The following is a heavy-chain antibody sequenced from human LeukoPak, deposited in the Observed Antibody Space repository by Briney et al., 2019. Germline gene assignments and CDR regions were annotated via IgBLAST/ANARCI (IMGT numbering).Heavy chain of an antibody. CDR1: GFTFDDYA. CDR3: AKDSRPNYYGSGSFDY. J-gene: IGHJ4*02. Sequence: GGSLRLSCAASGFTFDDYAMHWVRQAPGKGLEWVSLISGDGGSTYYADSVKGRFTISRDNSKNSLYPQMNSLRTEDTALYYCAKDSRPNYYGSGSFDYWGQGTLVTVSS. D-gene: IGHD3-10*01. CDR2: ISGDGGST. V-gene: IGHV3-43*02.